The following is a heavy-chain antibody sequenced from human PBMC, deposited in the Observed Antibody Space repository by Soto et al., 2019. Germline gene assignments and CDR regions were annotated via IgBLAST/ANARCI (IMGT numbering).Heavy chain of an antibody. CDR2: ISAYNGNT. Sequence: QVQLVQSGAEVKKPGASVKVSCKASGYTFTSYGISWVRQAPGQGLEWMGWISAYNGNTNYAQKLQGRVTMTTDTXXSTAYMELRSLRSDDTAVYSGAREYSSCWYSTFDIWGQGTMVTVSS. D-gene: IGHD6-13*01. CDR3: AREYSSCWYSTFDI. V-gene: IGHV1-18*01. J-gene: IGHJ3*02. CDR1: GYTFTSYG.